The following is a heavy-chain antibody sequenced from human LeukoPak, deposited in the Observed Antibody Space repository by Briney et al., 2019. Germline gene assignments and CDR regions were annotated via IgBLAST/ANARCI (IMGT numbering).Heavy chain of an antibody. CDR1: GFTFSSYG. CDR2: ISYDGSNK. D-gene: IGHD5-18*01. J-gene: IGHJ4*02. Sequence: GGSLRLSCAASGFTFSSYGMHWVRQAPGKGLEWVAVISYDGSNKQYADSVKGRFTISRDNSKNTLYLQINSLRAGDTAVYYCATLSGDSHGYDCWGLGTLVTVSS. V-gene: IGHV3-30*03. CDR3: ATLSGDSHGYDC.